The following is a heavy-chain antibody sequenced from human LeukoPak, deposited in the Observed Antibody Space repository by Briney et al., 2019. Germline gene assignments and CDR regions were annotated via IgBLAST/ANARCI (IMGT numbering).Heavy chain of an antibody. CDR2: INHSGST. V-gene: IGHV4-39*07. Sequence: SETLSLTCTVSGDSISSSIYYWSWIRQPPGKGLEWIGEINHSGSTNYNPSLKSRVTISVDTSKNQFSLKLSSVTAADTAVYYCARGRDYYGSGSYGDYWGQGTLVTVSS. J-gene: IGHJ4*02. CDR1: GDSISSSIYY. D-gene: IGHD3-10*01. CDR3: ARGRDYYGSGSYGDY.